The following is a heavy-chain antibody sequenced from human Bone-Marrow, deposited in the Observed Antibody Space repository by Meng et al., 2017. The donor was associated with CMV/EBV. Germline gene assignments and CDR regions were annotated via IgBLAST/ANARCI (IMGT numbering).Heavy chain of an antibody. V-gene: IGHV1-18*01. CDR2: ISAYNDNT. CDR1: GYPLIQYS. CDR3: ARDRRGGGSFWFDP. D-gene: IGHD2-15*01. Sequence: SGYPLIQYSISWVRLAPGQGPEWMGRISAYNDNTNYAQKFKGRVSMTTDTSTTTAYMELRSLRSNDTAVYYCARDRRGGGSFWFDPWGQGTLVTVSS. J-gene: IGHJ5*02.